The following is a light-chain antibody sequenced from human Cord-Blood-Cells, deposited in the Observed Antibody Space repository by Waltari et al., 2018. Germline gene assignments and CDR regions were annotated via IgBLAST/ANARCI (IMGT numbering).Light chain of an antibody. CDR2: GAS. V-gene: IGKV3-20*01. CDR3: QQYGSSLYT. Sequence: EIVLTQSPRTLSLSPGAIATLSCRASQSVSSSYLAWYQQKPGQAPRLLIYGASSRATGIPDRFSGSGSGTDFTLTISRLEPEDFAVYYCQQYGSSLYTFGQGTKLEIK. CDR1: QSVSSSY. J-gene: IGKJ2*01.